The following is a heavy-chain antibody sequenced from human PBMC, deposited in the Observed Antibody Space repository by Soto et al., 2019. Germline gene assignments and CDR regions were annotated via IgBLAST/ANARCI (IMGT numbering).Heavy chain of an antibody. CDR1: W. CDR3: ASSPRGYCSSTSCRELGNYYGMDV. Sequence: WVVWVNKMTGKGLEWMGRIDPSDSYTNYSPSFQGHVTISADKSISTAYLQWSSLKASDTAMYYCASSPRGYCSSTSCRELGNYYGMDVWGQGTTVTV. D-gene: IGHD2-2*01. J-gene: IGHJ6*02. CDR2: IDPSDSYT. V-gene: IGHV5-10-1*01.